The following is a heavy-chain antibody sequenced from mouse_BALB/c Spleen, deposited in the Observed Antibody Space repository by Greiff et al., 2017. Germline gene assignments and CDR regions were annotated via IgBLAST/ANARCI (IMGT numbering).Heavy chain of an antibody. V-gene: IGHV2-9*02. CDR2: IWAGGST. J-gene: IGHJ3*01. D-gene: IGHD2-1*01. CDR3: ARGGNSWFAY. CDR1: GFSLTSYG. Sequence: QVQLKESGPGLVAPSQSLSITCTVSGFSLTSYGVHWVRQPPGKGLEWLGVIWAGGSTNYNSALMSRLSISKDNSKSQVFLKMNSLQTDDTAMFYCARGGNSWFAYWGQGTLVTVSA.